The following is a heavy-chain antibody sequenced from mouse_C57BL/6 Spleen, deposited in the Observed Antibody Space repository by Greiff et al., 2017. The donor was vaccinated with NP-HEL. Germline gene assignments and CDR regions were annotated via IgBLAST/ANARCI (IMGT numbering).Heavy chain of an antibody. CDR1: GYTFTDYY. Sequence: EVQLQQSGPELVKPGASVKISCKASGYTFTDYYMNWVKQSHGKSLEWIGDINPNNGGTSYNQKFKGKATLTVDKSSSTAYMELRSLTSEDSAVYYCARKRKEGYFDVWGTGTTVTVSS. V-gene: IGHV1-26*01. J-gene: IGHJ1*03. CDR3: ARKRKEGYFDV. CDR2: INPNNGGT.